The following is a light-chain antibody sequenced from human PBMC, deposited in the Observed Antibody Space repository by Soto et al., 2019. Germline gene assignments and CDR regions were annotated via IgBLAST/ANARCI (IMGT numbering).Light chain of an antibody. Sequence: QSALTQPVSVSGSPGQSITISCTGTSSDVGGYNYVSWYQQHPGKAPRLMIYDVNNRPSGISNRFSGSKSGNTASLTISGLQAEDEADYYCSSYTSSSTLFGGGTKVTVL. CDR1: SSDVGGYNY. J-gene: IGLJ2*01. CDR2: DVN. CDR3: SSYTSSSTL. V-gene: IGLV2-14*01.